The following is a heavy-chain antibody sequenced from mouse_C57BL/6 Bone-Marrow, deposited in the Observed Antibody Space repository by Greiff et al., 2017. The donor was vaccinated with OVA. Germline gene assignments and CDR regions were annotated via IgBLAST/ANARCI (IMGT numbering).Heavy chain of an antibody. J-gene: IGHJ3*01. CDR3: ARRGLPLAY. V-gene: IGHV1-55*01. CDR1: GYPFTSYW. Sequence: QVQLQQPGAELVKPGASVKMSCKASGYPFTSYWITWVKQRPGQGLEGIGDIYPGSGCTNYNEKFKSKATLTVDTSSSTAYMQLSSLTSEDSAVYYCARRGLPLAYWGQGTLVTVSA. CDR2: IYPGSGCT. D-gene: IGHD5-5*01.